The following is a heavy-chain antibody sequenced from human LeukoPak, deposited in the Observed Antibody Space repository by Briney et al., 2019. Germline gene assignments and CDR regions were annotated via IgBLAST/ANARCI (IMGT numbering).Heavy chain of an antibody. CDR1: GFTFSSYA. D-gene: IGHD2-15*01. Sequence: GGSLRLSCAASGFTFSSYAMSWVRQAPGKGLEWVSGISGSGGSTHYADSVKDRFTISRVNSENTLYLQMNSLRAEDTAVYYCAKETVVVVATTPDAFDIWGQGTMVTVSS. CDR2: ISGSGGST. J-gene: IGHJ3*02. V-gene: IGHV3-23*01. CDR3: AKETVVVVATTPDAFDI.